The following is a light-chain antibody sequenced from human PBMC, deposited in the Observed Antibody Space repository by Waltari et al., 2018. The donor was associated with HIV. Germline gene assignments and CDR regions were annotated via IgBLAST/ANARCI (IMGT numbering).Light chain of an antibody. CDR2: DAS. Sequence: ETVLTQSPGTLSLSPGETATLSCRLSQSATKNYLAWYQHKPGQAPRLLIYDASRRATGIPDRFSGSGSGTDFTLTISRLEPDDFAVYYCQRYGGSPLTFGGGT. CDR3: QRYGGSPLT. V-gene: IGKV3-20*01. CDR1: QSATKNY. J-gene: IGKJ4*01.